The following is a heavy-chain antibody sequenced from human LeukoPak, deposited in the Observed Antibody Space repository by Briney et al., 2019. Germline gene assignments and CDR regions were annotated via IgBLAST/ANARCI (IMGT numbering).Heavy chain of an antibody. CDR2: IYSRGST. Sequence: GGSLRLSCAASGFTVSTNYMSWVRQAPGKGLEWVSVIYSRGSTYYADSVKGRFTISRDNSKNTLYLQMNSLRDEDTALYYCARGGPEDAFDIWGQGTKVIVSS. CDR1: GFTVSTNY. D-gene: IGHD1-14*01. J-gene: IGHJ3*02. CDR3: ARGGPEDAFDI. V-gene: IGHV3-66*01.